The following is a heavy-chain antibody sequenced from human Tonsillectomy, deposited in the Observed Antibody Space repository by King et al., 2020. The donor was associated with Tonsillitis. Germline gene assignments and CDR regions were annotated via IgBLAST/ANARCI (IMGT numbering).Heavy chain of an antibody. CDR3: ATMGVSLSPVAYFDY. J-gene: IGHJ4*02. CDR2: ISASGGST. Sequence: VQLVESGGGLVQPGGSLRLSCAASGFTFSNNAMNWVRQAPGKGLEWVSAISASGGSTYYADSVKGRFTIARDNSKNTLYLQMNSLRAEDTAVYYCATMGVSLSPVAYFDYWGQGILVTVSS. CDR1: GFTFSNNA. D-gene: IGHD3-16*01. V-gene: IGHV3-23*04.